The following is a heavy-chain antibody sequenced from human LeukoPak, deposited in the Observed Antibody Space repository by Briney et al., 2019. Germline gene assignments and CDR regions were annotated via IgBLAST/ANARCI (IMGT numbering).Heavy chain of an antibody. Sequence: SETLSLTCAVYGGSFNGYCWSWIRQPPGKGLEWIGEINHSGSTNYNPSLKSRVTISVDTSKNQFSLKLSSVTAADTAVYYCARDNFGSSSSGVWGQGTLVTVSS. CDR1: GGSFNGYC. V-gene: IGHV4-34*01. CDR3: ARDNFGSSSSGV. CDR2: INHSGST. D-gene: IGHD6-6*01. J-gene: IGHJ4*02.